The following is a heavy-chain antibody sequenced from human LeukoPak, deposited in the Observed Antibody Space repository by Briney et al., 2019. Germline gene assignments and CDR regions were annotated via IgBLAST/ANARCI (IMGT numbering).Heavy chain of an antibody. CDR1: GGSISSYY. V-gene: IGHV4-34*01. J-gene: IGHJ4*02. D-gene: IGHD5-18*01. Sequence: PSETLSLTCTVSGGSISSYYWSWIRQPPGKGLEWIGEINHSGSTNYNPSLKSRVTISVDTSKNQFSLKLSSVTAADTAVYYCARHRVGYSYGQYYFDYWGQGTLVTVSS. CDR2: INHSGST. CDR3: ARHRVGYSYGQYYFDY.